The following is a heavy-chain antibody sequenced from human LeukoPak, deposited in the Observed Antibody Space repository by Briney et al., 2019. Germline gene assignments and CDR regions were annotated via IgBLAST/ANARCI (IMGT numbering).Heavy chain of an antibody. D-gene: IGHD6-13*01. CDR3: ARDRRPSIAAAGLFDY. J-gene: IGHJ4*02. Sequence: PGGSLRLSCAASGFTFRSYAMHWVRQAPGKGLEWVAVISYDGSNKYYADSVKGRFTISRDNSKNTLYLQMNSLRAEDTAVYYCARDRRPSIAAAGLFDYWGQGTLVTVSS. V-gene: IGHV3-30-3*01. CDR1: GFTFRSYA. CDR2: ISYDGSNK.